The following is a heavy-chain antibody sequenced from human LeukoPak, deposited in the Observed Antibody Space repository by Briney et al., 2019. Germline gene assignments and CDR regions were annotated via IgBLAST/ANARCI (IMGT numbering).Heavy chain of an antibody. CDR2: INHSGST. V-gene: IGHV4-34*01. J-gene: IGHJ6*03. CDR3: ARAFVRGVSSYYYMDV. Sequence: SETLSLTCAVYGGSFSGYYWSWIRQPPGKGLEWIGEINHSGSTNYNPSLKSRVTISVDTSKNQFSLALSSVTAADTAVYYCARAFVRGVSSYYYMDVWGKGATVTISS. D-gene: IGHD3-10*01. CDR1: GGSFSGYY.